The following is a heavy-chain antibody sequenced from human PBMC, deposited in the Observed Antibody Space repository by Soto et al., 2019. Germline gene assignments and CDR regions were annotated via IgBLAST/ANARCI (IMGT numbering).Heavy chain of an antibody. Sequence: PGGSLRLSCAGSGFTFGYSYMSWIRQAPGKGLEWLSYISPGSRYPAYADSVKGRFTISRDNAKRSLYLQMMSLTAEDTAIYCCVRGGGGGLFDPWGQGTMVTVSS. D-gene: IGHD2-15*01. CDR3: VRGGGGGLFDP. V-gene: IGHV3-11*06. CDR2: ISPGSRYP. J-gene: IGHJ5*02. CDR1: GFTFGYSY.